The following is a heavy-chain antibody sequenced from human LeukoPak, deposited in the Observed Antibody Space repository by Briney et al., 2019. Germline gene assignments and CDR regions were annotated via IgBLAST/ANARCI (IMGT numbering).Heavy chain of an antibody. CDR1: GGSISSSSYH. CDR2: IYYSGST. J-gene: IGHJ4*02. Sequence: PSETLSLTCTVSGGSISSSSYHWGWIRQPPGKGLGWIGSIYYSGSTYYNPSLKSRVSMSVDTSKNQFSLKLSSVTAADTAVYYCARQLYCGGDCYCFDYWGRGTLVTVSS. D-gene: IGHD2-21*02. CDR3: ARQLYCGGDCYCFDY. V-gene: IGHV4-39*01.